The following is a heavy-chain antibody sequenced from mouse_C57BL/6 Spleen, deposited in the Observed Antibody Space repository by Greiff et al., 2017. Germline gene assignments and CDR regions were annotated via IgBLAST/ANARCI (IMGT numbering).Heavy chain of an antibody. Sequence: EVKLMESGPELVKPGASVKIPCKASGYTFTDYNMDWVKQSHGKSLEWIGDINPNNGGTIYNQKFKGKATLTVDKSSSTAYMELRSLTSEDTAVYYCARDGGGKDYFDYWGQGTTLTVSS. CDR2: INPNNGGT. CDR3: ARDGGGKDYFDY. J-gene: IGHJ2*01. CDR1: GYTFTDYN. V-gene: IGHV1-18*01.